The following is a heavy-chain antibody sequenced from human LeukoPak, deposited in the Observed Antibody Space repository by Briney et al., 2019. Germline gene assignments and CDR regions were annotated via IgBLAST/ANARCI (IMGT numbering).Heavy chain of an antibody. D-gene: IGHD5-18*01. J-gene: IGHJ4*02. CDR3: ASGYSYGRIFDY. CDR2: ISHRGRT. V-gene: IGHV4-30-2*01. CDR1: DGSITTDDYF. Sequence: PSETLSLTCTVSDGSITTDDYFWSWIRQPPGKGLEWIGYISHRGRTYSNPSLESRLTMSVDRSQNQFFLKLSSVTAADTAVYYCASGYSYGRIFDYWGQGTLVTVSS.